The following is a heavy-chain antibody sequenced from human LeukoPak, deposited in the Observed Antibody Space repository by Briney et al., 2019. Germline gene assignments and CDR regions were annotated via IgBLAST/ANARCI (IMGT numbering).Heavy chain of an antibody. CDR3: AKDPTMDV. CDR1: GFTFSSYG. V-gene: IGHV3-30*02. Sequence: GGSLRLSCAASGFTFSSYGMHWVRQAPGKGLEWVAFIRYDGSNKYFTDSVKGRFTISRDNSKNTLYLQMNSLRTEDTAVYYCAKDPTMDVWGQGTTVTVSS. J-gene: IGHJ6*02. CDR2: IRYDGSNK.